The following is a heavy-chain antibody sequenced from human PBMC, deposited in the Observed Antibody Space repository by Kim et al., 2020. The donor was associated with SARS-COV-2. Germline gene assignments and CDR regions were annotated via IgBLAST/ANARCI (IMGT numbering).Heavy chain of an antibody. D-gene: IGHD5-18*01. Sequence: GGSLRLSRAASGFTFSGSAMHWVRQASGKGLEWVGRIRSKANSYATAYAASVKGRFTISRDDSKNTAYLQMNSLKTEDTAVYYCTSPTARYSYEPVYYYGMDVWGQGTTVTVSS. CDR1: GFTFSGSA. V-gene: IGHV3-73*01. CDR3: TSPTARYSYEPVYYYGMDV. J-gene: IGHJ6*02. CDR2: IRSKANSYAT.